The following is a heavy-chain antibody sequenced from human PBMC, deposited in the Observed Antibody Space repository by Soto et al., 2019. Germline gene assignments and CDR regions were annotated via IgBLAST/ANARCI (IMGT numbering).Heavy chain of an antibody. Sequence: HPGGSLRLSCAASGFTFSSYGMHWVRQAPGKGLEWVAVISYDGSNKYYADSVKGRFTISRDNSKNTLYLQMNSLRAEDTAVYYCAKDISRLVPWFGEFNYGMDVWGQGTTVTVSS. D-gene: IGHD3-10*01. CDR3: AKDISRLVPWFGEFNYGMDV. CDR1: GFTFSSYG. J-gene: IGHJ6*02. CDR2: ISYDGSNK. V-gene: IGHV3-30*18.